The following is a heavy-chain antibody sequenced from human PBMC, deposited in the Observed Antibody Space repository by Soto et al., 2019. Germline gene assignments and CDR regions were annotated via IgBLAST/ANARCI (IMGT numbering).Heavy chain of an antibody. CDR1: GFTVSSNY. CDR2: IYSGGST. J-gene: IGHJ6*03. V-gene: IGHV3-66*04. Sequence: GGSLRLSCAASGFTVSSNYMSWVRQAPGKGLEWVSVIYSGGSTYYADSVKGRFTISRDNSKNTLYLQMNSLRAEDTAVYYCAGRYSSSWAGYYYYYYMDVWGKGTTVTVSS. CDR3: AGRYSSSWAGYYYYYYMDV. D-gene: IGHD6-13*01.